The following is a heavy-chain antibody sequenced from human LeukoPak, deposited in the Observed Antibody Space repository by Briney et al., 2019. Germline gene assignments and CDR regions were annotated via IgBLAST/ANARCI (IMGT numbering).Heavy chain of an antibody. D-gene: IGHD6-13*01. J-gene: IGHJ4*02. CDR1: GFTFSSYG. CDR3: ARDRIAAAAS. V-gene: IGHV3-30*02. CDR2: IRFDGSDK. Sequence: GGSLRLSCAASGFTFSSYGMHWVRQAPGKGLEWVAFIRFDGSDKYYADSVKGRFTISRDNAKNSLYLQMNSLRAEDTAVYYCARDRIAAAASWGQGTLVTVSS.